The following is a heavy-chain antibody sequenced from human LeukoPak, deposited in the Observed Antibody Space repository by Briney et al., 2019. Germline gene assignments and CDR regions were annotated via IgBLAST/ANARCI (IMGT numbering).Heavy chain of an antibody. V-gene: IGHV1-24*01. D-gene: IGHD6-6*01. CDR3: ARVGEQLARGSIDY. J-gene: IGHJ4*02. CDR2: FDPEDGET. Sequence: ASVTVSFKVSGYTLTELSMHWVRQAPGKGLEWMGGFDPEDGETIYAQKFQGRVTMTRDTSTSTVYMELSSLRSEDTAVYYCARVGEQLARGSIDYWGQGTLVTVSS. CDR1: GYTLTELS.